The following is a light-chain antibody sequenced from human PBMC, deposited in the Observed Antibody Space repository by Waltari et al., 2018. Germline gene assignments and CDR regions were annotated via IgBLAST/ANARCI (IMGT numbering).Light chain of an antibody. V-gene: IGLV3-1*01. Sequence: SYELTQPPSVSVSPGQTASIPCSGDKLGDKSACWYKQKPGQSPVPVIYQDSKRPSGIPERFSGSNSGNTATLTISGTQAMDEADYYCQAWDSSTRVFGGGTKLTVL. CDR1: KLGDKS. CDR3: QAWDSSTRV. CDR2: QDS. J-gene: IGLJ2*01.